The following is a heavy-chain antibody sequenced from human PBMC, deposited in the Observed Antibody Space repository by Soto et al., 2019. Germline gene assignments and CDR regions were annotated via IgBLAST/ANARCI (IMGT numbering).Heavy chain of an antibody. J-gene: IGHJ6*02. D-gene: IGHD2-2*01. CDR1: GGTFSSYS. Sequence: ASVNVSCKASGGTFSSYSMSWVREAPGQGLECMGGIIPIFGTANYAQKFQGRVTITADESTSTAYMELSSLRSEDTAVYYCARDGGGIVVVLNYYYYGMDVWGQGTTVTVSS. CDR3: ARDGGGIVVVLNYYYYGMDV. CDR2: IIPIFGTA. V-gene: IGHV1-69*13.